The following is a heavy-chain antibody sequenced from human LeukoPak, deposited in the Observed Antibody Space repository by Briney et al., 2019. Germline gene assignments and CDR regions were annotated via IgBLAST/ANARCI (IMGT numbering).Heavy chain of an antibody. CDR1: GFTFSSYW. J-gene: IGHJ3*02. Sequence: GGSLRLSCAASGFTFSSYWMSWVRQAPGKGLEWVANIKQDGSEKYYVDSVKGRFTISRDNAKNSLYLQMNSLRAEDTAVYYCAKDQGYSSSSVAFDIWGQGTMVTVSS. V-gene: IGHV3-7*03. D-gene: IGHD6-6*01. CDR3: AKDQGYSSSSVAFDI. CDR2: IKQDGSEK.